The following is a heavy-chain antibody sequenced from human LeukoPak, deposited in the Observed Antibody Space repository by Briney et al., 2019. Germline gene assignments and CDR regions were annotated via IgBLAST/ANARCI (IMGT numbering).Heavy chain of an antibody. CDR3: ARDYYGSGIDY. J-gene: IGHJ4*02. CDR2: ISSSGSTI. V-gene: IGHV3-11*01. CDR1: GFTFSDYY. D-gene: IGHD3-10*01. Sequence: GGSLRLSCAASGFTFSDYYMTWIRQAPGKGLEWVSCISSSGSTIFYADSVKGRFTISRDNAKSSLFLQMNSLRAEDTAVYYCARDYYGSGIDYWGQGTLVTVSS.